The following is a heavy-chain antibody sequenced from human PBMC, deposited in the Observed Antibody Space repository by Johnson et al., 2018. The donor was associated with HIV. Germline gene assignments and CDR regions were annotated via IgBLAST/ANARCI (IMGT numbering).Heavy chain of an antibody. V-gene: IGHV3-72*01. CDR2: IRNKANSYTT. CDR1: GFTFTDHY. CDR3: AGGGEKGAFDI. D-gene: IGHD7-27*01. J-gene: IGHJ3*02. Sequence: VQLVESGGGLVLPGGSLRLSCAVSGFTFTDHYMDWVRQAPGKGLEWVGRIRNKANSYTTEYAASVKGRFTILRDDSKNSLYLQMNSLKTEDTAVYYCAGGGEKGAFDIWGQGTMVTVSS.